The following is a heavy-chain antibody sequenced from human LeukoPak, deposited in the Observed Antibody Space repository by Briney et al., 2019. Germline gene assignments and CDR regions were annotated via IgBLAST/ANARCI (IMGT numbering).Heavy chain of an antibody. V-gene: IGHV1-8*01. CDR1: GYTFTSYD. CDR3: ARSPVGVRKKHDF. Sequence: ASVKVSCKASGYTFTSYDINWVRQATGQGLEWMGWMNPTSGHTGYAQNFQGRVTMTRDTSISTAYMELNSLTSEDTAVYYWARSPVGVRKKHDFWGQGTLVIVSS. J-gene: IGHJ4*02. D-gene: IGHD3-10*01. CDR2: MNPTSGHT.